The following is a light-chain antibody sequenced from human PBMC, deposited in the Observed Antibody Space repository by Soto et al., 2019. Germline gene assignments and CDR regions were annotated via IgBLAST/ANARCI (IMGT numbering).Light chain of an antibody. J-gene: IGKJ4*01. CDR3: QPYNKWPPLT. Sequence: EVVMTQSPATQSVSPGERATLSCRASQSVGTNLAWYQQKPGQAPRLLIDGASTRATGIPARFSGSGSGTEFTLTISSLQSEDLAVSHGQPYNKWPPLTFGGGTKVEIK. CDR2: GAS. V-gene: IGKV3-15*01. CDR1: QSVGTN.